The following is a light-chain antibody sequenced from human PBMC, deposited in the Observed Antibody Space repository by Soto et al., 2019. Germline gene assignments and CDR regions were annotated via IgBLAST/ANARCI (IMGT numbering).Light chain of an antibody. CDR1: QSVSSSY. CDR2: GAS. V-gene: IGKV3-20*01. J-gene: IGKJ5*01. Sequence: EIVLTQSPGTLSLSPGERATLSCRASQSVSSSYLAWYQQKPGQAPSLLIYGASSRATGLPDSFTGSGFGIDFTIPITGQEPEDFSVYYSKKSITFGQGTQLEIK. CDR3: KKSIT.